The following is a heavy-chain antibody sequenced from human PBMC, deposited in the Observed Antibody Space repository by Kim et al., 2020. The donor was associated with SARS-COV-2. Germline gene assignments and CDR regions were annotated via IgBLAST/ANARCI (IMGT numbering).Heavy chain of an antibody. Sequence: GGSLRLSCAASGFTFSSYGMHWVRQAPGKGLEWVAVIWYDGSNKYYADSVKGRFTISRDNSKNTLYLQMNSLRAEDTAVYYCARDLNSGWHYYYYYYGMDVWGQGTTVTVSS. CDR1: GFTFSSYG. CDR3: ARDLNSGWHYYYYYYGMDV. D-gene: IGHD6-19*01. J-gene: IGHJ6*02. CDR2: IWYDGSNK. V-gene: IGHV3-33*01.